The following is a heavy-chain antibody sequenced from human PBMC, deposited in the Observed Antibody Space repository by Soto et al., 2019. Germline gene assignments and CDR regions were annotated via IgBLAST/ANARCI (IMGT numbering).Heavy chain of an antibody. J-gene: IGHJ4*02. D-gene: IGHD2-15*01. CDR3: AAGGLSSVVGLDY. Sequence: SLKVSCRASGFTFTSSAVQWLRHARGQRLEWIGWIVVGSGNTNYAQKFQERVTITRDMSTSTAYMELSSLRSEDTAVYYWAAGGLSSVVGLDYWGQGTLVTVSS. CDR2: IVVGSGNT. V-gene: IGHV1-58*01. CDR1: GFTFTSSA.